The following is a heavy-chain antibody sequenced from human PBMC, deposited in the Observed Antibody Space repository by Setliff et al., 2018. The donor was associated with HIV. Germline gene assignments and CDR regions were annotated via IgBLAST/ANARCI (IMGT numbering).Heavy chain of an antibody. CDR1: GGSINNYY. J-gene: IGHJ5*02. V-gene: IGHV4-4*09. D-gene: IGHD2-2*02. CDR2: IHSSGPS. Sequence: SETLSLTCTVSGGSINNYYWSWIRQPPGKGLEWIGYIHSSGPSNYSPSLESRVSMSVDTSKNKFSLKLSSVTASDTAVYYCARYTSKVDWFDPWGQGTLVTVSS. CDR3: ARYTSKVDWFDP.